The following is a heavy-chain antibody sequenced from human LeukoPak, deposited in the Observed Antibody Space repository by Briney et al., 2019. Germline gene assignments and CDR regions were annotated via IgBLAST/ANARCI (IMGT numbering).Heavy chain of an antibody. CDR3: AKSRWDTAMASLDY. D-gene: IGHD5-18*01. V-gene: IGHV3-23*01. J-gene: IGHJ4*02. CDR1: GGSISSSSYY. Sequence: ETLSLTCTVSGGSISSSSYYWGWIRQPPGKGLEWVSAISGSGGSTYYADSVKGRFTISRDNSKNTLYLQMNSLRAEDTAVYYCAKSRWDTAMASLDYWGQGILVTVSS. CDR2: ISGSGGST.